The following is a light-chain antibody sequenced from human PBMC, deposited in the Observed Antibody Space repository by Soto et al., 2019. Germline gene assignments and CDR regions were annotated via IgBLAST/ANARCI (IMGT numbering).Light chain of an antibody. CDR3: SSYTSTYVV. Sequence: QSALTQPVSVSGSPGQSITISCTGTSSDVGGYNYVSWYQQHPGKAPKLMIYDVSNRPSGVSTRFSGSKSGNTASLTISGLQAEDEADYYCSSYTSTYVVFGGGTKLTVL. V-gene: IGLV2-14*01. CDR2: DVS. CDR1: SSDVGGYNY. J-gene: IGLJ2*01.